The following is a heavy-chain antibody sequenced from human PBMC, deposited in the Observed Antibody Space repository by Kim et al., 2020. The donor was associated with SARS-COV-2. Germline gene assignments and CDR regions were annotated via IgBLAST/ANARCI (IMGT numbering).Heavy chain of an antibody. V-gene: IGHV1-69*13. D-gene: IGHD6-13*01. CDR2: IIPIFGTA. Sequence: SVKVSCKASGGTFSSYAISWVRQAPGQGLEWMGGIIPIFGTANYAQKFQGRVTITADESTSTAYMELSSLRSKDTAVYYCAREAPDRYSSSWDVFDYWGQGTLVTVSS. CDR1: GGTFSSYA. J-gene: IGHJ4*02. CDR3: AREAPDRYSSSWDVFDY.